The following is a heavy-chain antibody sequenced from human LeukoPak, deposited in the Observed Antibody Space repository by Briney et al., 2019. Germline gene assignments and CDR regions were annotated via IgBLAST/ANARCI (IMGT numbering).Heavy chain of an antibody. Sequence: GASVKVSCKASGYTFTSYGISWVRQAPGQGLEWMGWISAYNGNTNYAQKLQGRVTMTTDTSTSTAYMELSSLRSEDTAVYYCARDPRSVIMITFGGVDRFHGFDYWGQGTLVTVSS. CDR3: ARDPRSVIMITFGGVDRFHGFDY. V-gene: IGHV1-18*01. J-gene: IGHJ4*02. D-gene: IGHD3-16*01. CDR1: GYTFTSYG. CDR2: ISAYNGNT.